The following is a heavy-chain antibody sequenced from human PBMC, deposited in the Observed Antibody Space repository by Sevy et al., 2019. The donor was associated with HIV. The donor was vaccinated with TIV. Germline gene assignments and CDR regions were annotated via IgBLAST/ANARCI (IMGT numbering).Heavy chain of an antibody. D-gene: IGHD3-3*01. Sequence: ASVKVSCKSTGYMFTDFYINWVRLAPGQGLEWVGWINPDNGDTDYGQKVQGRVTMTRDTSLSSAYMELSSLRSDDTAIYYCARNLAIFGVQNGLDVWGQGTSVTVSS. J-gene: IGHJ6*02. CDR3: ARNLAIFGVQNGLDV. V-gene: IGHV1-2*02. CDR1: GYMFTDFY. CDR2: INPDNGDT.